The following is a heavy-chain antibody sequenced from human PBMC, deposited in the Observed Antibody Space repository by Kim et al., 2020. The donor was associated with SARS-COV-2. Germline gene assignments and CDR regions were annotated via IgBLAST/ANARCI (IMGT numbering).Heavy chain of an antibody. V-gene: IGHV3-23*01. CDR2: ISGSGGST. D-gene: IGHD2-2*01. CDR1: GFTFSSYA. Sequence: GGSLRLSCAASGFTFSSYAMSWVRQAPGKGLEWVSAISGSGGSTYYADSVKGRSTISRDNSKNTLYLQMNSRRAEDTAVYYCAKAPAGYYYYGMDVWGQGTTGTVSS. J-gene: IGHJ6*02. CDR3: AKAPAGYYYYGMDV.